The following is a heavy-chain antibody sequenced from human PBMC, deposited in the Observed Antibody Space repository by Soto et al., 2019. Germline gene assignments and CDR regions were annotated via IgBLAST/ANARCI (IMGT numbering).Heavy chain of an antibody. Sequence: QVQLQESGPGLVKPSQTLSLTCTVSGGSISSGGYYWTWIRQHPGKGLEWIGYLYYSGSTYYNPSRKSLVTISVDTSKTQFSLKLSSVTAADTALEYGASSVFPWGQGTRVTVAS. CDR3: ASSVFP. J-gene: IGHJ5*02. CDR1: GGSISSGGYY. CDR2: LYYSGST. D-gene: IGHD1-26*01. V-gene: IGHV4-31*01.